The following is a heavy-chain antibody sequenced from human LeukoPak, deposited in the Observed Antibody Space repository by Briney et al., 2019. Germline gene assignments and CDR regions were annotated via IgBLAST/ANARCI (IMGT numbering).Heavy chain of an antibody. J-gene: IGHJ4*02. D-gene: IGHD5-12*01. Sequence: SVKGRFTISRDNAKNSMYLQMNSLRAEDTAVYYCARDITVATIRPPLETGGEFDYWGQGTLVTVSS. V-gene: IGHV3-11*06. CDR3: ARDITVATIRPPLETGGEFDY.